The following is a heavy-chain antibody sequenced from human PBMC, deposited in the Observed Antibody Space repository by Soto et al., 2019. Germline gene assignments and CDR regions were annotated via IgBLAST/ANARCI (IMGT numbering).Heavy chain of an antibody. CDR3: ARQIHYNWNYEIYYYYYYMDV. CDR2: IYYSGST. Sequence: SQTLSLTCTVSGGSISSSSYYWGWIRQPPGKGLEWIGSIYYSGSTYYNPSLKSRVTISVDTSKNQFSLKLSSVTAADTAVYYCARQIHYNWNYEIYYYYYYMDVWGKGTTVTVSS. D-gene: IGHD1-7*01. J-gene: IGHJ6*03. V-gene: IGHV4-39*01. CDR1: GGSISSSSYY.